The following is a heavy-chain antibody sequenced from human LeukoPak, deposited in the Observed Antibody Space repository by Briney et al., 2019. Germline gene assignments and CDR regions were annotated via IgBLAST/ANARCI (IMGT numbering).Heavy chain of an antibody. J-gene: IGHJ4*02. Sequence: SETLSLTCAVYGGSFSGYYWSWIRQPPGKGLEWIGEINHSGSTNYNPSLKSRITISIDTSKNQFSLKLSSVTAADTAVYYCARLGMDYWGQGTLVTVSS. D-gene: IGHD1-26*01. V-gene: IGHV4-34*01. CDR1: GGSFSGYY. CDR3: ARLGMDY. CDR2: INHSGST.